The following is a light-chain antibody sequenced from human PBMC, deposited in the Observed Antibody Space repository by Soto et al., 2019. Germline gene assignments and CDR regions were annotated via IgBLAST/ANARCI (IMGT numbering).Light chain of an antibody. CDR2: DNN. Sequence: QSVLTQPPSVSGAPGQRVTISCTGTSSNIGAGYDVHWYQQFSGTAPKLLIYDNNNRPSGVPDRFSASKSGTSASLAITGLQAEDEADYYCQSYDSSLSGSTVFGTATKVTVL. V-gene: IGLV1-40*01. J-gene: IGLJ1*01. CDR1: SSNIGAGYD. CDR3: QSYDSSLSGSTV.